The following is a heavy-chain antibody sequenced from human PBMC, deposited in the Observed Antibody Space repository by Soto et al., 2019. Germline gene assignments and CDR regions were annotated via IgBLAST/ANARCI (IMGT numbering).Heavy chain of an antibody. CDR3: SRGRDAYKIGLY. D-gene: IGHD3-16*01. CDR1: GGSFSGYY. J-gene: IGHJ4*02. Sequence: QVQLRQWGAGLLKPSETLSLTCAVYGGSFSGYYWTWIRQPPGKGLEWIGEITESGSTDYSPSLRIRVTLSADTSKHQFPLQLTSVPAADTAVYHCSRGRDAYKIGLYWGQGTLVTVSS. CDR2: ITESGST. V-gene: IGHV4-34*01.